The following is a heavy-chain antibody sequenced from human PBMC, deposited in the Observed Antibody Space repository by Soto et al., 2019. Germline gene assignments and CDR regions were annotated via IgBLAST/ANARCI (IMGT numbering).Heavy chain of an antibody. J-gene: IGHJ6*02. D-gene: IGHD4-17*01. Sequence: QVQLQESGPGLVKPSQTLSLTCTVSGGSISSGGYYWSWIRQHPGKGLEWIGYIYYSGSTYYNPSLKSRVTISVVTSKNQFSLKLSSVTAADTAVYYCAKNYGDYDYYYGMDVWGQGTTVTVSS. V-gene: IGHV4-31*03. CDR1: GGSISSGGYY. CDR2: IYYSGST. CDR3: AKNYGDYDYYYGMDV.